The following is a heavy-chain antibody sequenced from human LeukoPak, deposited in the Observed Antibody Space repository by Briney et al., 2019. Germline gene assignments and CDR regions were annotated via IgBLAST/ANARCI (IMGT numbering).Heavy chain of an antibody. CDR1: GGSFSGYY. CDR2: INHSGST. CDR3: ARRRYSSGRRNYFDY. V-gene: IGHV4-34*01. J-gene: IGHJ4*02. Sequence: SETLSLTCAVYGGSFSGYYWSWIRQPPGKGLEWIGEINHSGSTNYNPSLKSRVTISVDTSKNQFSLKLSSVTAADTAVYYCARRRYSSGRRNYFDYWGQGTLVTVSS. D-gene: IGHD3-22*01.